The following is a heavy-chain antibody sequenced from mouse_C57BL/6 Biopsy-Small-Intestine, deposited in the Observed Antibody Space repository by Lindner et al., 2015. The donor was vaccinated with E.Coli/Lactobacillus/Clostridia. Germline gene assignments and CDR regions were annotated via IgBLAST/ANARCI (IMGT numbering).Heavy chain of an antibody. Sequence: VQLQESGAELVKPGASVKISCKASGYAFSSFWMNWVKQRPGKGLEWIGQIYPGDGDTNYNAKFRDKATLTADTSSSTAYMQLSSLTSEDSAVYFCTRSGGYYGYYAMDYWGQGTSVTVSS. CDR1: GYAFSSFW. CDR3: TRSGGYYGYYAMDY. J-gene: IGHJ4*01. D-gene: IGHD1-1*01. V-gene: IGHV1-80*01. CDR2: IYPGDGDT.